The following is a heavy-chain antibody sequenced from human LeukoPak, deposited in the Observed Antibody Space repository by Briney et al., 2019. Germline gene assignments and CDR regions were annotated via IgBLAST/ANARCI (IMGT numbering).Heavy chain of an antibody. CDR1: GGSFSGYY. D-gene: IGHD5-18*01. CDR3: ARGTQDTAMVE. Sequence: SETLSLTCAVYGGSFSGYYWSWIRQPPGKGLEWIGYIYTSGSTNYNPSLKSRVTISVDTSKNQFSLKLSSVTAADTAVYYCARGTQDTAMVEWGQGTLVTVSS. J-gene: IGHJ4*02. V-gene: IGHV4-4*09. CDR2: IYTSGST.